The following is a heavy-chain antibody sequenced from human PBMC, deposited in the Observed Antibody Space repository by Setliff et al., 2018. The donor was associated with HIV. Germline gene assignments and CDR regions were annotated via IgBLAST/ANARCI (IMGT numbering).Heavy chain of an antibody. Sequence: PGGSLRLSCAASGFTLTDYGMKWVRQAPGKGLEWVSYIDRSSSTIYYADSVKGRFTLSRDNAKNSLYLQMNSLRAEDTAVYYCAKVGYSGSYQGAFDYWGQGTLVTVSS. CDR1: GFTLTDYG. CDR2: IDRSSSTI. D-gene: IGHD1-26*01. CDR3: AKVGYSGSYQGAFDY. V-gene: IGHV3-48*01. J-gene: IGHJ4*01.